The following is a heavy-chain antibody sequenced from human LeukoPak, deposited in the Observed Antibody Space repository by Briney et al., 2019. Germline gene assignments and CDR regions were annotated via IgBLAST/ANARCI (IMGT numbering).Heavy chain of an antibody. V-gene: IGHV4-4*07. CDR1: GGSISSYY. J-gene: IGHJ6*02. CDR2: IYTSGST. CDR3: ASADCSSTSCYVYGMDV. D-gene: IGHD2-2*01. Sequence: SETLSLTCTVSGGSISSYYWSWIRQPAGKGLEWIGRIYTSGSTNYNPSLKSRVTMSVDTSKNQFSLKLSSVTAADTAVYYCASADCSSTSCYVYGMDVWGQGTTVTVSS.